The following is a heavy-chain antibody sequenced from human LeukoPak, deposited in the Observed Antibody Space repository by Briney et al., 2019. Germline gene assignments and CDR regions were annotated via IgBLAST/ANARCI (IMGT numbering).Heavy chain of an antibody. CDR3: ARDLRNYIFDY. CDR2: ISSSSRTI. J-gene: IGHJ4*02. V-gene: IGHV3-48*01. D-gene: IGHD3-10*01. Sequence: GGSLRLSCAASGFTFSSYSMNWVRQAPGRGLEWISYISSSSRTIYYADSVKGRFTISRDNGKNSLYLQMNSLRAEDTAVYYCARDLRNYIFDYWGQGTLVTVSS. CDR1: GFTFSSYS.